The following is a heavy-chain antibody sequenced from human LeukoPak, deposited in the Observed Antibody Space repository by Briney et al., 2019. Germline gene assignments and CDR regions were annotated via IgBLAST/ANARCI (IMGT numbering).Heavy chain of an antibody. Sequence: PSETLSLTCTVSGGSISSYYWSWIRQPPGKGLEWIGYIYYSGSTNYNPSLKSRVTISVDTSKNQFSLKLSSVTAADTAVYYCARRSKGAIFTAMVLGEYYFDYWGQGTLVTVFS. CDR1: GGSISSYY. CDR3: ARRSKGAIFTAMVLGEYYFDY. J-gene: IGHJ4*02. D-gene: IGHD5-18*01. CDR2: IYYSGST. V-gene: IGHV4-59*08.